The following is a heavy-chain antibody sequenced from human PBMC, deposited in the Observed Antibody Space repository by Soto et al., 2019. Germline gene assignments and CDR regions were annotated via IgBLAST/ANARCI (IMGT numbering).Heavy chain of an antibody. Sequence: QVQLQQWGAGLLKPSETLSLTCAVYGGSFSGYYWSWIRQPPGKGLEWIGEINHSGSTNYNPSLKSRVTISVDTSRTQFSLKLSSVTAADTAVYYCARGAVAGYWGQGTLVTVSS. CDR2: INHSGST. CDR1: GGSFSGYY. CDR3: ARGAVAGY. J-gene: IGHJ4*02. V-gene: IGHV4-34*01. D-gene: IGHD5-12*01.